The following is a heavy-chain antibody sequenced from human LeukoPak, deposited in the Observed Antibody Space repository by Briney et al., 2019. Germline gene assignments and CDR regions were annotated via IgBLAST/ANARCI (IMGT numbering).Heavy chain of an antibody. CDR3: AGKYSSSWYGLDY. V-gene: IGHV1-69*05. Sequence: SVKVSCKASGGTFSSYAISWVRQAPGQGLEWMGRIIPIFGTANYAQKFQGRVTITTDGSTSTAYMELSSPRSEDTAVYYCAGKYSSSWYGLDYWGQGTLVTVSS. D-gene: IGHD6-13*01. J-gene: IGHJ4*02. CDR1: GGTFSSYA. CDR2: IIPIFGTA.